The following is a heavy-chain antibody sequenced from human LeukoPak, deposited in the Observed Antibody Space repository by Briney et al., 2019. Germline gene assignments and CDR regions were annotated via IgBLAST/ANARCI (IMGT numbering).Heavy chain of an antibody. D-gene: IGHD3-3*01. J-gene: IGHJ4*02. CDR2: IYYSGGT. Sequence: PSRPLSLTCTVSGGSIISGGYYWSWIRQHPGQGLAWIGYIYYSGGTYYNPSLKSRVTISVDTSKNQFSLKLSSVTAADTAVYYCARDTSDYDFWSGYRIWGQGTLVTVSS. V-gene: IGHV4-31*03. CDR1: GGSIISGGYY. CDR3: ARDTSDYDFWSGYRI.